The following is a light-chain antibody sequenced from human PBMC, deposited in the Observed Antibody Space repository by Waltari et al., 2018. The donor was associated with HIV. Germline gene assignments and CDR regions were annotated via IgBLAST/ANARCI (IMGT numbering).Light chain of an antibody. CDR3: QQYYSTPPIT. CDR1: QGISNS. CDR2: AAS. Sequence: DIQMTQSPSSLSASVGARVTITCRASQGISNSLAWYQQKPGKAPKLLLYAASRLESGVPSRFSGSGSGTDYTLTISSLQPEDFATYFCQQYYSTPPITFGPGTKVDIK. J-gene: IGKJ3*01. V-gene: IGKV1-NL1*01.